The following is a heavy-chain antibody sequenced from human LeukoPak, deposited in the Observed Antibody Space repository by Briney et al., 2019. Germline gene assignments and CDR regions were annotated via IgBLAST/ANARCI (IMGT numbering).Heavy chain of an antibody. J-gene: IGHJ4*02. Sequence: GGSLRLSCAASGFTFSSYSMSWVRQAPGMGLEWVANIKQDGSEKYYVDSVKGRFTISRDNAKNSLYLQMNSLRAEDTAVYYCANYYDSGPQGDYWGQGILVIVSS. CDR3: ANYYDSGPQGDY. CDR1: GFTFSSYS. V-gene: IGHV3-7*01. CDR2: IKQDGSEK. D-gene: IGHD3-10*01.